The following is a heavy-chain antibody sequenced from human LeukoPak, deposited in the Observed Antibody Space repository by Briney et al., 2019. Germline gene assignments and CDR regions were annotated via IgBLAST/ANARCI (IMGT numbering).Heavy chain of an antibody. CDR3: AKEMDPVVPAAKDGAFDI. V-gene: IGHV3-23*01. J-gene: IGHJ3*02. CDR2: ISGSGGST. D-gene: IGHD2-2*01. CDR1: GFTFSSYS. Sequence: GGSLRLSCAASGFTFSSYSMNWVRQAPGKGLEWVSAISGSGGSTYYADPVKGRFTISRDNSKNTLYLQMNSLRAEDTAVYYCAKEMDPVVPAAKDGAFDIWGQGTMVTVSS.